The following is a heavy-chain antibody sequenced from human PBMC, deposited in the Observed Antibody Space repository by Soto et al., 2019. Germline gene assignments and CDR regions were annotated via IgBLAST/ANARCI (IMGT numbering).Heavy chain of an antibody. V-gene: IGHV4-4*02. J-gene: IGHJ4*02. CDR1: NGSITRSNW. Sequence: QVQLQESGPGLVKPSVTLSLTCTVSNGSITRSNWWSWVRQSPGRGLAWIGEFGQSGYTNYIPSLQSRLTILLDKSTNRFSLRLTSVTAADTAVYYCARNLYGGYDFDSWGQGTLVTVSS. D-gene: IGHD5-12*01. CDR3: ARNLYGGYDFDS. CDR2: FGQSGYT.